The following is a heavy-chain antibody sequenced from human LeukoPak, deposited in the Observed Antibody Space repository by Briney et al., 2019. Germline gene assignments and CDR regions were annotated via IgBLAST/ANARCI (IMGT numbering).Heavy chain of an antibody. V-gene: IGHV4-59*01. CDR3: ARGGENYYYYMDV. CDR2: IYYSGNT. Sequence: SETLSLTCTVSGGSISRYYWIWIRQRPGKGLEWIGYIYYSGNTNYNPSLKSRVTISVDTSKNQFSLKLSSVTAADTAVYYCARGGENYYYYMDVWGKGTTVTVSS. J-gene: IGHJ6*03. CDR1: GGSISRYY.